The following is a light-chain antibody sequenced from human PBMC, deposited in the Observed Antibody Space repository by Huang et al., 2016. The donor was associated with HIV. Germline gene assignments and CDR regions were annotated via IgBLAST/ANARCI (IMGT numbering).Light chain of an antibody. V-gene: IGKV3-20*01. CDR3: QQYGSSYT. CDR1: QSVSSSY. Sequence: EIVLTQSPGTLSLSPGERATLSFRASQSVSSSYLAWYRQRPGQAPRLVIYGTSNRATGIPDRFSCSGSGTDFTLTISRLEPEDFAVYYCQQYGSSYTFGQGTKLEIK. J-gene: IGKJ2*01. CDR2: GTS.